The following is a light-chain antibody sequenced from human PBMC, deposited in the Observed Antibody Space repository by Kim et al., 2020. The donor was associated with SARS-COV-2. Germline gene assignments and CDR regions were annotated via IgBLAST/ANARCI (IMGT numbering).Light chain of an antibody. Sequence: QRVTISCTGSTSNIGAGYEVHWYQQLPGTAPKLLIYGNTNRPSGAPDRFSASKSGTSASLAITGLQADDEADYYCQSFDSILSGSLFGGGTQLTVL. V-gene: IGLV1-40*01. CDR3: QSFDSILSGSL. CDR1: TSNIGAGYE. J-gene: IGLJ2*01. CDR2: GNT.